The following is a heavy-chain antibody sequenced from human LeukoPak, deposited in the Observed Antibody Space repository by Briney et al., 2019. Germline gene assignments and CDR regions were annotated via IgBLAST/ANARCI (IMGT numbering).Heavy chain of an antibody. Sequence: SETLSLTCTVSGGSISNYYWSWLRQPPGKGREWIGYIYYSGSTNYNPSLKSRVTISVDTSKNQFSLKLSSVTAADSAVYYCARVSSWSFDYWGQRTLVTVSS. J-gene: IGHJ4*02. D-gene: IGHD6-13*01. CDR3: ARVSSWSFDY. V-gene: IGHV4-59*08. CDR2: IYYSGST. CDR1: GGSISNYY.